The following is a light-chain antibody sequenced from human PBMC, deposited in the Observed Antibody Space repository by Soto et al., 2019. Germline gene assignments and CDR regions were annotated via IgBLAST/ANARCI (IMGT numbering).Light chain of an antibody. CDR1: SSDIGGYKY. Sequence: QSVLTQPASVSGSPGQSITISCTGTSSDIGGYKYVSWYQQHPGKAPKVMIYEVSNRPSGVSTRFSGSKSGNTAYLTISGLQADDEGDYYCSSYRSLGSLVFGTGTKLTVL. V-gene: IGLV2-14*01. CDR2: EVS. J-gene: IGLJ1*01. CDR3: SSYRSLGSLV.